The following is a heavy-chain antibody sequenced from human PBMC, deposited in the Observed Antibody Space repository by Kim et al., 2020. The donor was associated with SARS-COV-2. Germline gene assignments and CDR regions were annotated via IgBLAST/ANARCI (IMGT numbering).Heavy chain of an antibody. CDR1: GFTFSSYA. CDR3: AKDVSYSSGWYGDY. Sequence: GGSLRLSCAASGFTFSSYAMSWVRQAPGKGLEWVSAISGSGGSTYYADSVRGRFTISRDNSKNTLYLQMNSLRAEDTAVYYCAKDVSYSSGWYGDYWGQGALVTVPS. J-gene: IGHJ4*02. CDR2: ISGSGGST. D-gene: IGHD6-19*01. V-gene: IGHV3-23*01.